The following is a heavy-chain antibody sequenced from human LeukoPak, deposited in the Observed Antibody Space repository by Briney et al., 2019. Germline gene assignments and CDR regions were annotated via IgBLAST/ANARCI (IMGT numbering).Heavy chain of an antibody. J-gene: IGHJ5*02. V-gene: IGHV1-69*02. CDR2: IIPILGIA. CDR1: GGTFSSYT. D-gene: IGHD6-13*01. CDR3: ARAPIASAYNWFDP. Sequence: SVKVSCKASGGTFSSYTISWVRQAPGQGLEWMGRIIPILGIANYAQKFQGRVTITADKSTSTAYMELSSLRSEDTAVYYCARAPIASAYNWFDPWGQGTLVTVSS.